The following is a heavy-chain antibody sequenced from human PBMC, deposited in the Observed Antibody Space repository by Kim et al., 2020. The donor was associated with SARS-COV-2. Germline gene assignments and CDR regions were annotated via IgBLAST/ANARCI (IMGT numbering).Heavy chain of an antibody. CDR3: ARKAVPGSLGYFDL. CDR1: GFTFSTYD. D-gene: IGHD6-19*01. Sequence: GGSLRLSCTASGFTFSTYDMHWVRQATGKGLEWVSAIGTADDTYYPDSVKGRFTISRENAKNSFYLQMNSLRAGDAAVYYCARKAVPGSLGYFDLWGRGT. CDR2: IGTADDT. J-gene: IGHJ2*01. V-gene: IGHV3-13*04.